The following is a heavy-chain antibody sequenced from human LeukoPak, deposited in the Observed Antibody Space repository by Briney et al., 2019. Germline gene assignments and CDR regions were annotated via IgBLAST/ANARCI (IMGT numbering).Heavy chain of an antibody. J-gene: IGHJ4*02. CDR3: ARHPNSNWDY. V-gene: IGHV3-48*04. CDR2: ITASGTAM. D-gene: IGHD6-13*01. CDR1: GFTFSSYS. Sequence: PGGSLRLSCAASGFTFSSYSMNWVRQAPGKGLEWVSHITASGTAMFYVDSVKGRFTASRDNAQNSLYLQMNSLRVEDTAVYYCARHPNSNWDYWGQGTLVTVSS.